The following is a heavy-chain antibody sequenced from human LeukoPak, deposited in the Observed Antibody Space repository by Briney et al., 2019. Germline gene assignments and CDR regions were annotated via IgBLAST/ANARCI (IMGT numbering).Heavy chain of an antibody. V-gene: IGHV3-30*02. CDR3: ASLWFGELFGFDY. CDR2: IRYDGSNK. J-gene: IGHJ4*02. D-gene: IGHD3-10*01. Sequence: GGSLRLSCAASGFTFSSYGMHWVRQAPGKGLEWVAFIRYDGSNKYYADSVRGRFTISRDNSKNTLYLQMNSLRAEDTAVYYCASLWFGELFGFDYWGQGTLVTVSS. CDR1: GFTFSSYG.